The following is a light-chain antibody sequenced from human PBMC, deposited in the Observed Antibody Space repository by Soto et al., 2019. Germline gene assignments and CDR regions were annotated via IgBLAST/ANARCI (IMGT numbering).Light chain of an antibody. J-gene: IGLJ1*01. CDR2: EVV. CDR1: KNGIGVYYF. CDR3: KSYAGSNTYV. V-gene: IGLV2-8*01. Sequence: QSVLTLPPSASRSPGQSVTISCTGTKNGIGVYYFVSWYQHRPGKAPRLIIYEVVQRPSGVPDRFSGSKSGNTASLTVSGLQAADEADYFCKSYAGSNTYVFGSGTKFTVL.